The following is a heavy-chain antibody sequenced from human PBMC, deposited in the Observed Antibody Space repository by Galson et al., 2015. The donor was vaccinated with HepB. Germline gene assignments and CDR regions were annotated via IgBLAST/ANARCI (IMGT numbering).Heavy chain of an antibody. CDR2: IWSDGSNK. CDR3: ARGPYGSGSGGFDY. V-gene: IGHV3-33*01. J-gene: IGHJ4*02. D-gene: IGHD3-10*01. CDR1: GFIFSNYG. Sequence: SLRLSCAASGFIFSNYGMHWVRQAPGKGLEWVALIWSDGSNKYNADSVKGRFTISRDNSKNTVYLQMSSLRAEDTAVYYCARGPYGSGSGGFDYWGQGTLVTVSA.